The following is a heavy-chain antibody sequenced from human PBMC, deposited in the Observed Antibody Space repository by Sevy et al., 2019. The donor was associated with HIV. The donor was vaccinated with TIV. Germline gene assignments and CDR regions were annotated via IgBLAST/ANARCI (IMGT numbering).Heavy chain of an antibody. D-gene: IGHD2-2*01. V-gene: IGHV4-39*01. Sequence: SETLSLTCTVSGGSISSSSYYWGWIRQPPGKGLEWIGSIYYSGSTYYNPSLKSRVTISVDTSKNQFSLKLGSVTAADTAVYYCARVLVVPDATVADYYYGMDVWGQGTTVTVSS. CDR3: ARVLVVPDATVADYYYGMDV. CDR1: GGSISSSSYY. J-gene: IGHJ6*02. CDR2: IYYSGST.